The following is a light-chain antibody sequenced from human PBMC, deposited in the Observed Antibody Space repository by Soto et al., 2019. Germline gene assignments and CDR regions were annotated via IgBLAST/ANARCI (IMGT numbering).Light chain of an antibody. CDR1: QSVSNNY. CDR2: GAS. J-gene: IGKJ1*01. Sequence: EIVLTQSPGTLSLSPGERATLSCRASQSVSNNYLAWYQQKPGQAPRRLIYGASSRATGIPDRFSGSGSGTDFTLTISRLEPEDFAVYYCQQYGSSLTWTFGQGTKVDIK. V-gene: IGKV3-20*01. CDR3: QQYGSSLTWT.